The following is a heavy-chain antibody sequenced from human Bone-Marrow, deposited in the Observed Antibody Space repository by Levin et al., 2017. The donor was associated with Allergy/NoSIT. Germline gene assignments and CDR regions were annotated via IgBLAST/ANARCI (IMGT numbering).Heavy chain of an antibody. D-gene: IGHD3-10*01. V-gene: IGHV3-53*01. CDR3: ARGWFGELLSH. J-gene: IGHJ4*02. Sequence: GGSLRLSCAASGFTVSSNYMSWVRQAPGKGPEWVSVIYSGGSTYYADSVKGRFTISRDNSKNTLYLQMNSLRAEDTAVYYCARGWFGELLSHWGQGTRVTVSS. CDR1: GFTVSSNY. CDR2: IYSGGST.